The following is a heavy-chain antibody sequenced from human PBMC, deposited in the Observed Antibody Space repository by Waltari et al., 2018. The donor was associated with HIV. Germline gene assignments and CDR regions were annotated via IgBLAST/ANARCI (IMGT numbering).Heavy chain of an antibody. V-gene: IGHV3-48*02. J-gene: IGHJ4*02. D-gene: IGHD1-26*01. CDR1: GFIFSSFS. CDR3: ARVKSGSYYYFDS. Sequence: EVQLVESGGGLVQPGGSLRLSCAASGFIFSSFSMTWVRQAPGKGLEWVSYISSGSSVIYYADSVRGRFTMSRDNAKNSLHLQMNSLRDEDTAVYYCARVKSGSYYYFDSWGQGSQVTVSS. CDR2: ISSGSSVI.